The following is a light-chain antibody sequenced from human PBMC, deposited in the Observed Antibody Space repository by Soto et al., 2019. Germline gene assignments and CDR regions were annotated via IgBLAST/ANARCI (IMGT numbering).Light chain of an antibody. CDR2: WAS. J-gene: IGKJ1*01. CDR3: QQYYGTPQS. V-gene: IGKV4-1*01. Sequence: VVTQVPDSLSVSLREGATISSRWTQSLLYSSNSKNYLAWYQQKPGQPPKLLIYWASTRESGVPDPFGGSGSCTDFTLTTISLQAEDVAVYYCQQYYGTPQSFGQGTKVDIK. CDR1: QSLLYSSNSKNY.